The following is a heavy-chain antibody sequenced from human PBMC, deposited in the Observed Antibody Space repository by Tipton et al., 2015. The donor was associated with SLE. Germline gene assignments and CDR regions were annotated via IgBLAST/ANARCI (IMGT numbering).Heavy chain of an antibody. CDR2: INHSENT. CDR1: GGSINNYY. Sequence: TLSLTCTVSGGSINNYYWSWIRQPPGKGLEWIGEINHSENTNYNPSLKSRVTISVDTSKNQFSLKLSSVTAADTAVYYCARVAYDFWSGYGDYYYGMDVWGQGTTVTVSS. J-gene: IGHJ6*02. V-gene: IGHV4-34*01. CDR3: ARVAYDFWSGYGDYYYGMDV. D-gene: IGHD3-3*01.